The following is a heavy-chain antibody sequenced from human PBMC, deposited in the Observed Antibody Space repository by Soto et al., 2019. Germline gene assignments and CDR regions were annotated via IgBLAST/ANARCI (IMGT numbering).Heavy chain of an antibody. J-gene: IGHJ4*02. CDR1: GFTFSSYS. V-gene: IGHV3-21*01. Sequence: GGSLRLSCAASGFTFSSYSMNWVRQAPGKGLEWVSSISSSSSYIYYADSVKGRFTISRDNAKNSLYLQMNSLRAEDTAVYYCARDLISSGWSPYDYWGQGTLVTVSS. D-gene: IGHD6-19*01. CDR2: ISSSSSYI. CDR3: ARDLISSGWSPYDY.